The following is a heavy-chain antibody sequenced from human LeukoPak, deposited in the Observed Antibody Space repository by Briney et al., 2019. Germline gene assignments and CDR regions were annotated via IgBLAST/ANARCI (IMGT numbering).Heavy chain of an antibody. V-gene: IGHV1-18*01. CDR2: ISPHNGQT. J-gene: IGHJ6*01. CDR3: AKTREHQLKDI. D-gene: IGHD1-26*01. CDR1: GYIFTFYG. Sequence: GASVKVFRKASGYIFTFYGITWVRQAPGQGLEWMGWISPHNGQTLYAHEVQDTVIMTTDASTTTAYMDLRSLRSDDTAVYYCAKTREHQLKDIWGPGTLVTVSS.